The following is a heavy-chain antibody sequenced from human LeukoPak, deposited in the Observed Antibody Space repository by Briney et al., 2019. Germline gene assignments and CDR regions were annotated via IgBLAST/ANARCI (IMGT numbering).Heavy chain of an antibody. Sequence: PGGSLGLSCAASGFTFSRYDMHWVRQPIGKGLEWVSAIGTGGDTYYLDSVKGRFTISRENAKSSLYLQMNSLRAGDTAVYYCARGPRYGSSDYPNYGMDVWGQGTTVTVSS. V-gene: IGHV3-13*01. J-gene: IGHJ6*02. CDR2: IGTGGDT. CDR3: ARGPRYGSSDYPNYGMDV. CDR1: GFTFSRYD. D-gene: IGHD3-22*01.